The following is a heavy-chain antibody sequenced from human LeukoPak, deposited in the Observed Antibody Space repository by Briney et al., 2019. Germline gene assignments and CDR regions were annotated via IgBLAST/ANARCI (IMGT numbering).Heavy chain of an antibody. D-gene: IGHD5-18*01. J-gene: IGHJ4*02. CDR3: ARQSTAMGTFDY. V-gene: IGHV4-34*01. CDR2: INHSGST. Sequence: PSETLSLTCAVYGGSFSGYYWSWIRQPPGKGLEWIGEINHSGSTNYNPSLKSRVTISVDTSKNQFSLKLSSVTAADTAVYCCARQSTAMGTFDYWGQGTLVPVSS. CDR1: GGSFSGYY.